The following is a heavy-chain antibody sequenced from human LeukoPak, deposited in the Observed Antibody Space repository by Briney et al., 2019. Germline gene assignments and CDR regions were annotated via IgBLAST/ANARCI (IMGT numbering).Heavy chain of an antibody. D-gene: IGHD2-2*02. J-gene: IGHJ4*02. V-gene: IGHV4-59*01. CDR2: IYYSGST. CDR3: ARLDCRSSTSCYKGNFDY. Sequence: TPSQTLSLTCTVSGGSISSYYWSWIRQPPGKGLEWLGYIYYSGSTNYNPSLKSRVTISVDTSKNQFSLKLSSVTAADTAVYYCARLDCRSSTSCYKGNFDYWGQGTLVTVSS. CDR1: GGSISSYY.